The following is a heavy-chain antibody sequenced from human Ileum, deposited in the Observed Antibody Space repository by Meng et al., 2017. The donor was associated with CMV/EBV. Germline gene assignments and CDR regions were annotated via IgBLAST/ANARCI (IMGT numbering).Heavy chain of an antibody. CDR3: ARYGDRIRLWGPS. CDR2: ISAYSGAT. V-gene: IGHV1-2*06. Sequence: SGFTFTDYSMHWVRQAPGQGLEWMGRISAYSGATNYAQKFQGRVTITRDTSTSTAYLELSRLTSDDTAVYLCARYGDRIRLWGPSWGQGTLVTVSS. D-gene: IGHD7-27*01. J-gene: IGHJ5*02. CDR1: GFTFTDYS.